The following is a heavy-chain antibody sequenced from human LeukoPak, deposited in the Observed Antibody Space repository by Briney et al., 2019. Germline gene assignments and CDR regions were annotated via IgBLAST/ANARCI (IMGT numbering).Heavy chain of an antibody. J-gene: IGHJ4*02. CDR1: GFTFSNYA. CDR3: ASRYCSSSNCFHFEY. CDR2: IGSDGGST. V-gene: IGHV3-64*02. Sequence: PGGSLRLSCAASGFTFSNYAMHWVRQAPGKGLEYVSAIGSDGGSTFYADSVKGRFTISRDNSKNTLYLQMGSLRPEDMAVYYCASRYCSSSNCFHFEYWGQGTLVTVSS. D-gene: IGHD2-2*01.